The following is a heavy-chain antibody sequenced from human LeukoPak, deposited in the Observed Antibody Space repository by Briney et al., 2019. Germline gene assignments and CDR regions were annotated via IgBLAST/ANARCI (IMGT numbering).Heavy chain of an antibody. CDR3: ARGRSRDGVDY. J-gene: IGHJ4*02. Sequence: SVKVSCKASGGTFSSYVISWVRQAPGQGLEWMGGIIPIFGTANYAQNFQGRVTITADDSTSTAYMALSTLRSEDTAEYYCARGRSRDGVDYWGQGTLVTVSS. D-gene: IGHD5-24*01. CDR2: IIPIFGTA. CDR1: GGTFSSYV. V-gene: IGHV1-69*13.